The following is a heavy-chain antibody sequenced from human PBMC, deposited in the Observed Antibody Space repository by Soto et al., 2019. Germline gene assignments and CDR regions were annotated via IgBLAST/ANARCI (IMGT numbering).Heavy chain of an antibody. J-gene: IGHJ5*02. CDR2: IYYSGST. CDR3: ARDRGVVVTAIPGWSDP. Sequence: QVQLQESGPGLVKPSQTLSLTCTVSGGSISSGGYYWSWIRQHPGKGLEWIGYIYYSGSTYYNPSLKSRVTISVDTSKNQFSLKLSSVTAADTAVYYCARDRGVVVTAIPGWSDPWGQGTLVTVSS. D-gene: IGHD2-21*02. V-gene: IGHV4-31*03. CDR1: GGSISSGGYY.